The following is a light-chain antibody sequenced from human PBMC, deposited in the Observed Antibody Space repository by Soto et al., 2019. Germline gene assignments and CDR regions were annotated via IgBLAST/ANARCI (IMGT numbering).Light chain of an antibody. V-gene: IGKV3-20*01. J-gene: IGKJ1*01. Sequence: EIVLTQSPGTLSLSPGERATISCRASQSVSSNYLAWYQQKPCQAPRLLIYAASNRAGGVPDRFGGSGSGTDFTLSVSRLEPEDFAVYYCQQYGSAPWTFGQGTKVEI. CDR2: AAS. CDR1: QSVSSNY. CDR3: QQYGSAPWT.